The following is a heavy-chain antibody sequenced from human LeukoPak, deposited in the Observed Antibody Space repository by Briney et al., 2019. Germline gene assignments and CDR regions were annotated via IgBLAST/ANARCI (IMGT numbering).Heavy chain of an antibody. CDR3: ARDHGSAYYRAPRH. CDR2: INPSGGST. D-gene: IGHD3-10*01. J-gene: IGHJ4*02. V-gene: IGHV1-46*01. CDR1: GYIFTNYY. Sequence: ASVKVSCKASGYIFTNYYMHWVRQAPGQGLEWMGTINPSGGSTTYAQKFQGRVTMTRDTSTSTVYMGLSSLRSEDTAVYYCARDHGSAYYRAPRHWGQGTLVTVSS.